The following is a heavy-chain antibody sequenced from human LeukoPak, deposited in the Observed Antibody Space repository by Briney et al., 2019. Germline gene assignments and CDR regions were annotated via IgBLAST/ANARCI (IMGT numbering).Heavy chain of an antibody. J-gene: IGHJ4*02. V-gene: IGHV4-59*01. CDR1: GGSINSYY. CDR3: ARGYYNSALCRFDY. Sequence: PSETLSLTCTVSGGSINSYYWSWIRQPPGKGLEWIGHIYYTGSTNYNPSLKSRVTISVDMSKNQFSLRLSSVTAADTALYYCARGYYNSALCRFDYWGQGTLVTVSS. CDR2: IYYTGST. D-gene: IGHD2/OR15-2a*01.